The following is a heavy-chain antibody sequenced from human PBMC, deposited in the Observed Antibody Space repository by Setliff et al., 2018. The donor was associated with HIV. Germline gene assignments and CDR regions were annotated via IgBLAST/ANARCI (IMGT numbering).Heavy chain of an antibody. CDR2: ISSTGGHI. Sequence: GGSLRLSCAASGFTFRSYSMNWVRQAPGKGLGWVASISSTGGHIYYDDSVKGRFTISRDSAKNSVYLQMNSLRAEDTAVYYCARDSGPYYDYVWGAYRPEYFQHWGQGTLVTVSS. D-gene: IGHD3-16*02. CDR3: ARDSGPYYDYVWGAYRPEYFQH. J-gene: IGHJ1*01. CDR1: GFTFRSYS. V-gene: IGHV3-21*01.